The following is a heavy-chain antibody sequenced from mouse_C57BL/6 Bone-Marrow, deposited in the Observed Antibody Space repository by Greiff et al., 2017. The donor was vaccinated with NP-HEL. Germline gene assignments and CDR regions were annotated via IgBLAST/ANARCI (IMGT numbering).Heavy chain of an antibody. V-gene: IGHV2-9-1*01. CDR3: ARGGGEEGYEDAMDY. J-gene: IGHJ4*01. CDR1: GFSLTSYA. CDR2: IWTGGGT. D-gene: IGHD2-2*01. Sequence: VQLQQSGPGLVAPSQSLSITCTVSGFSLTSYAISWVRQPPGKGLEWLGVIWTGGGTNYNSALKSRLSISKDNSKSQVFLKMNRLQTDDTARYYCARGGGEEGYEDAMDYWGQGTSVTVSS.